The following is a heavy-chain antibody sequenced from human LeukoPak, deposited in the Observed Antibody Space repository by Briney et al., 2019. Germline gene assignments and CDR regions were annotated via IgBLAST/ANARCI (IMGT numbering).Heavy chain of an antibody. J-gene: IGHJ3*02. CDR3: ASYYQTSTFDI. Sequence: RSSETLSLTCAVSGGSISSGGYSWSWIRQPPGKGLEWIGYIYHSGSTYYNPSLKSRVTISVDRSKNQFSLKLSSVTAADTAVYYCASYYQTSTFDIWGQGTMVTVSS. CDR2: IYHSGST. D-gene: IGHD1-26*01. CDR1: GGSISSGGYS. V-gene: IGHV4-30-2*01.